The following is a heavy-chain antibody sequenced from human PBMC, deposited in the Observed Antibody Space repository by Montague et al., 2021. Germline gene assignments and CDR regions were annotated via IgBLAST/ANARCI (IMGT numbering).Heavy chain of an antibody. CDR2: TSYSGNS. D-gene: IGHD6-13*01. Sequence: SETLSLTCTVSGASITSNIYYWGRNRQSPGMGLMWIGSTSYSGNSFPYLSLKSRISMAADTTKNQLSLKFSTVTAADMAIYYCARVFSSWYVGWFDPWGQGTLVTVSS. J-gene: IGHJ5*02. CDR1: GASITSNIYY. V-gene: IGHV4-39*01. CDR3: ARVFSSWYVGWFDP.